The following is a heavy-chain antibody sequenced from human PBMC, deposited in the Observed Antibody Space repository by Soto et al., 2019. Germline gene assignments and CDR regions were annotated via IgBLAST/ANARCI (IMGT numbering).Heavy chain of an antibody. Sequence: LRLSCAGSGFSFSSYEMNWVRQAPGKGLEWVSYISSSGSDIYYADSVKARFTISRDNAQNFLYLQMNSLRAEDTAVYYCASLSGSYGFDPWGQGTLVTVS. CDR1: GFSFSSYE. V-gene: IGHV3-48*03. J-gene: IGHJ5*02. CDR3: ASLSGSYGFDP. CDR2: ISSSGSDI. D-gene: IGHD1-26*01.